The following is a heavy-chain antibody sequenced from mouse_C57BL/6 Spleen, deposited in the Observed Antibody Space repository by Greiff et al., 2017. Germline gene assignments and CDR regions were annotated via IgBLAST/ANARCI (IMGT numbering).Heavy chain of an antibody. V-gene: IGHV1-61*01. D-gene: IGHD2-3*01. J-gene: IGHJ2*01. CDR2: IYPSDSET. CDR3: ARRDGYHLDY. CDR1: GYTFTSYW. Sequence: VQLQQPGAELVRPGSSVKLSCKASGYTFTSYWMDWVKQRPGQGLEWIGNIYPSDSETHYNQKFKDKATLTVDKSSSTAYMQLSSLTSEDSAVYYCARRDGYHLDYWGQGTTLTVSS.